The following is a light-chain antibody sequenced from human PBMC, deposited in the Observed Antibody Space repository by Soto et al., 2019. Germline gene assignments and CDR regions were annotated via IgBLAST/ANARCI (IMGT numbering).Light chain of an antibody. V-gene: IGLV2-8*01. CDR3: SAYAGGNIMI. Sequence: QSVLTQPPSASGSPGQSVTISFSGSCGDIGRYDFVSRYQQYPGKVPKLLIYEVDKRPSGVPDRFSGSKSGDRASLTVSGLRPEDEAHYHCSAYAGGNIMIFGGGTK. J-gene: IGLJ2*01. CDR2: EVD. CDR1: CGDIGRYDF.